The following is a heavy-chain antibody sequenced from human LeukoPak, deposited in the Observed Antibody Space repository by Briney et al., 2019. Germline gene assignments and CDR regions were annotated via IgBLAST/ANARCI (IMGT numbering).Heavy chain of an antibody. D-gene: IGHD3-10*01. V-gene: IGHV3-21*01. J-gene: IGHJ4*02. CDR3: ARAYYGSGSGLGY. CDR2: ISSSSSYI. Sequence: GGSLRLSCAASGFTFSSYSMSWVRQAPGKGLEWVSSISSSSSYIYYPDPVKGRFTISRDNAKNPLYLQMNSLRAEDTAVYYCARAYYGSGSGLGYWGQGTLVTVSS. CDR1: GFTFSSYS.